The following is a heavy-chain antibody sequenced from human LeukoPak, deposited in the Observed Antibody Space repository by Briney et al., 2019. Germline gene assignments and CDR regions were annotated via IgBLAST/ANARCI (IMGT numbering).Heavy chain of an antibody. CDR1: GGTFSSYA. CDR3: ASKSMSSGWYNLF. J-gene: IGHJ4*02. V-gene: IGHV1-69*04. D-gene: IGHD6-19*01. Sequence: ASVKVSCKASGGTFSSYAISWVRQAPGQGLEWMGRIIPILGIANYAQKFQGRVTITADKSTSTAYMELSSLRSEDTAVYYRASKSMSSGWYNLFWGQGTLVTVSS. CDR2: IIPILGIA.